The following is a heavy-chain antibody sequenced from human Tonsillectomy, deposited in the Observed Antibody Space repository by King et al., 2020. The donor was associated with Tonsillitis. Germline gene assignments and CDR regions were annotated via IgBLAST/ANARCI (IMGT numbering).Heavy chain of an antibody. CDR3: PRVPAAGYFDL. CDR1: GFTFSNYW. J-gene: IGHJ2*01. Sequence: VQLVESGGGLVQPGGSLRLSCAASGFTFSNYWMHWVRQSPVKGLVWVSRISSDGSSTNSADSVKGRFTISRDNAKNTLYLQMNSLRAEDTAVYYCPRVPAAGYFDLWGRGTLVTVSS. V-gene: IGHV3-74*01. D-gene: IGHD6-25*01. CDR2: ISSDGSST.